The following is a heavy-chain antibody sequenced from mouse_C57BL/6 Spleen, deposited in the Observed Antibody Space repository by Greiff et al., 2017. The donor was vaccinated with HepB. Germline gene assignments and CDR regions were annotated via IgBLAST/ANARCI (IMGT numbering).Heavy chain of an antibody. CDR3: ARWASYYYGSSYYYAMDY. V-gene: IGHV1-7*01. CDR1: GYTFTSYW. Sequence: QVHVKQSGAELAKPGASVKLSCKASGYTFTSYWMHWVKQRPGQGLEWIGYINPSSGYTKYNQKFKDKATLTADKSSSTAYMQLSSLTYEDSAVYYCARWASYYYGSSYYYAMDYWGQGTSVTVSS. D-gene: IGHD1-1*01. J-gene: IGHJ4*01. CDR2: INPSSGYT.